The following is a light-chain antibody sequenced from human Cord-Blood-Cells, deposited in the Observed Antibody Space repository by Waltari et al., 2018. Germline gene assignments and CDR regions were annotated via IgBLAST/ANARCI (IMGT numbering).Light chain of an antibody. CDR3: SSYAGSNNLV. J-gene: IGLJ2*01. Sequence: QSALTQPPSASGSPGQSVTISCTGTSSDVGGYNYVSCYQQHPGKAPKLMIYEVSKRPSGVPDRSSGSKSGNTASLTVSGLQAEDEADYYCSSYAGSNNLVFGGGTKLTVL. CDR2: EVS. V-gene: IGLV2-8*01. CDR1: SSDVGGYNY.